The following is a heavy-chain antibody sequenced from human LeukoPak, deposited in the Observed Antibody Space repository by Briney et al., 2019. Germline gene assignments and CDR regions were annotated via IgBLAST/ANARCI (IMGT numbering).Heavy chain of an antibody. CDR3: ASGGYRGQGY. CDR2: IYTSGST. CDR1: GGSISTYY. Sequence: SETLSLTCTVSGGSISTYYWTWIRQPSVKGLEWIGRIYTSGSTNYNPSLKSRVTMSVDTSKNQFSLKLSSVTAADTAVYYCASGGYRGQGYWGQGTLVTVSS. J-gene: IGHJ4*02. D-gene: IGHD5-12*01. V-gene: IGHV4-4*07.